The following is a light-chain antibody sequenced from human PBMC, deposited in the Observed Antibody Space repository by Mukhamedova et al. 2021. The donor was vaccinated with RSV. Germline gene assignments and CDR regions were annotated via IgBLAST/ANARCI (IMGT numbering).Light chain of an antibody. CDR2: RNN. Sequence: GSSSNIGSNYVYWYQQLPGTAPKLLIYRNNQRPSGVPDRFSGSKSGTSASLAISGLRSEDEADYYCAAWDDSLSVWVFGGGTKLTGL. CDR3: AAWDDSLSVWV. J-gene: IGLJ3*02. V-gene: IGLV1-47*01. CDR1: SSNIGSNY.